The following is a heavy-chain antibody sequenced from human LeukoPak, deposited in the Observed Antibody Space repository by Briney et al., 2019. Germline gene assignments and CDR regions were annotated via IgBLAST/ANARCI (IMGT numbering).Heavy chain of an antibody. Sequence: GGSLRLSCAASGFTFSSYAMHWVRQAPGKGLEWVAVISYDGSNKYYADSVKGRFTISRDNSKNTLYLQMNSLRAEDTAVYYCARDMGIAVVGYYYGMDVWGQGTTVTVSS. CDR2: ISYDGSNK. CDR1: GFTFSSYA. V-gene: IGHV3-30*04. J-gene: IGHJ6*02. D-gene: IGHD2-2*03. CDR3: ARDMGIAVVGYYYGMDV.